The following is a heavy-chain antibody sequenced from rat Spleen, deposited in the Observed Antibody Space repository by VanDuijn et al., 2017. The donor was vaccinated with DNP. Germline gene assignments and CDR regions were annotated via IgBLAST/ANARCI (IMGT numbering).Heavy chain of an antibody. CDR3: VTEKLGVEC. J-gene: IGHJ2*01. CDR1: GFNFNDYW. D-gene: IGHD4-2*01. Sequence: EVKLVESGGGLVQPGRSLKLSCAASGFNFNDYWMGWVRQAPGKGLEWIGEINKDSSRMNYAPSLKDKFTISRDNAQNILYLQMSKLGSEDTATYYCVTEKLGVECWGQGVMVTVSS. CDR2: INKDSSRM. V-gene: IGHV4-2*01.